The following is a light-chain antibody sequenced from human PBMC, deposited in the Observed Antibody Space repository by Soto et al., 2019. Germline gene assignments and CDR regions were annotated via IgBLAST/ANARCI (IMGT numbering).Light chain of an antibody. Sequence: EIVLTQSPASLSVSPGERATLSCRASQSIAISLAWYQQKPGLAPRLLIYGASTRATGIPARFSGSGSGTEFTLTINGLQSEDFAVYYCHQYNDWWTFGPGTKVEIK. J-gene: IGKJ1*01. CDR1: QSIAIS. V-gene: IGKV3-15*01. CDR2: GAS. CDR3: HQYNDWWT.